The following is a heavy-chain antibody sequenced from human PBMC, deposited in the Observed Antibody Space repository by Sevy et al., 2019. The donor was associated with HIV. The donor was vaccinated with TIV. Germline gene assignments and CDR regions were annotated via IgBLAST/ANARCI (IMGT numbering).Heavy chain of an antibody. Sequence: SETLSLTCTVSGGSISSYYWSWIRQPAGKGPEWIGRIYTSGSTNYNPSLKSRVTMSVDTSKNQFSLKLSSVTAADTAVYYCARESDYYGSGRTPRYFDYWGQGTLVSVSS. CDR3: ARESDYYGSGRTPRYFDY. J-gene: IGHJ4*02. V-gene: IGHV4-4*07. D-gene: IGHD3-10*01. CDR2: IYTSGST. CDR1: GGSISSYY.